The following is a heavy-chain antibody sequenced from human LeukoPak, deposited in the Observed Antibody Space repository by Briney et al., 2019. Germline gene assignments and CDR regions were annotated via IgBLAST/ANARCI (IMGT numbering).Heavy chain of an antibody. Sequence: SETLALTRTVSGGSITSRSFYCGWIRQPPGKGLEWNGSIYYNGRTYYNPSLKGRVTITADTSKNQFSLNLSSVTAADTAVYYCAATIIHPSAMGFDYCGQGTLVTVSS. CDR3: AATIIHPSAMGFDY. D-gene: IGHD2-2*01. V-gene: IGHV4-39*01. J-gene: IGHJ4*02. CDR1: GGSITSRSFY. CDR2: IYYNGRT.